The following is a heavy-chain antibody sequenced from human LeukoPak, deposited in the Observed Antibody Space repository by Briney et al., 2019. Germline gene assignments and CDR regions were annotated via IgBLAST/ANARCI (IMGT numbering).Heavy chain of an antibody. Sequence: GASVKVSCKASGYTFTGYYMHWVRQAPGQGLEWMGWINPNSGGTNYAQKFQGRVTTTRDTSISTAYVELSRLRSDDTAVYYCALPVLLWFGESRDYWGQGTLVTVSS. CDR1: GYTFTGYY. D-gene: IGHD3-10*01. CDR2: INPNSGGT. CDR3: ALPVLLWFGESRDY. V-gene: IGHV1-2*02. J-gene: IGHJ4*02.